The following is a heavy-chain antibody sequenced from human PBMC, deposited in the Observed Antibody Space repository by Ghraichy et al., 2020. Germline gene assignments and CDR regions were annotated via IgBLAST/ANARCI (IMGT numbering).Heavy chain of an antibody. J-gene: IGHJ4*02. V-gene: IGHV4-61*02. CDR3: ARGPTHGCSSTSCYHRADS. CDR2: IYTSGST. Sequence: SETLSLTCTVSGGSISSGSYYWSWIRQPAGKGLEWIGRIYTSGSTNYNPSLKSRVTMSVDTSKNQFSLKLSSVTAADTAVYYCARGPTHGCSSTSCYHRADSWGQGTLVTVS. D-gene: IGHD2-2*01. CDR1: GGSISSGSYY.